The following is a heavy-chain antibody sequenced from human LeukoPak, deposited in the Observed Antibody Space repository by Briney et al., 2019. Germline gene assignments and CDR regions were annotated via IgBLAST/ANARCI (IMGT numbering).Heavy chain of an antibody. V-gene: IGHV3-23*01. Sequence: GGSLRLSCAASGFTFTNFAMSWVRQPPGKGLEWVSAISTSGGSTYYADSVKGRFTISRDNSKNTLFLQMNSLRVEDTAVYYCAKRRTTVVTLDSWGQGTLVTVSS. CDR2: ISTSGGST. CDR1: GFTFTNFA. CDR3: AKRRTTVVTLDS. D-gene: IGHD4-23*01. J-gene: IGHJ4*02.